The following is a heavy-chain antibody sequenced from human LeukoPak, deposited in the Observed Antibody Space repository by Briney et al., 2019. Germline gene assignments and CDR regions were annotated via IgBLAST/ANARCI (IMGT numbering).Heavy chain of an antibody. V-gene: IGHV1-69-2*01. CDR1: GYTFTDYY. J-gene: IGHJ6*03. Sequence: ASVKVSCKVSGYTFTDYYMHWVQQAPGKGLEWMRLVDPEDGETIYAEKFQGGVTITADTSTDTAYMELSSLRSEDTAVYYCATAAMVPMDVRGKGTTVTVSS. D-gene: IGHD3-10*01. CDR2: VDPEDGET. CDR3: ATAAMVPMDV.